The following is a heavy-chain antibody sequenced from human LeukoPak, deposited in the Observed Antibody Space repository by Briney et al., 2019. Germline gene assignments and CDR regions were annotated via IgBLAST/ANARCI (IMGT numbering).Heavy chain of an antibody. D-gene: IGHD3-10*01. V-gene: IGHV3-23*01. CDR3: ARDRSYGSGSYYKSPFDY. Sequence: GGSLRLSCAASGFTFSSYAMSWVRQAPGKGLEWVSAISGSGGSTYYADSVKGRFTISRDNVKNSLYLQMNSLRAEDTAVYYCARDRSYGSGSYYKSPFDYWGQGSLVTVSS. CDR1: GFTFSSYA. J-gene: IGHJ4*02. CDR2: ISGSGGST.